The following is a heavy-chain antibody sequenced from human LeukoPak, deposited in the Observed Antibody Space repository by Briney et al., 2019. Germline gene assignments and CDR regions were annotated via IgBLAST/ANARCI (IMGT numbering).Heavy chain of an antibody. D-gene: IGHD3-22*01. Sequence: ASVKVSCKASGYTFTSYDINWVRQATGQGLEWMGWMNPNSGNTGYAQKFQGRVTVTRNTSISTAYMELSSLRSEDTAVYYCARDGHRMYYYESSVYRFDYWGQGTLVTVSS. CDR2: MNPNSGNT. CDR3: ARDGHRMYYYESSVYRFDY. CDR1: GYTFTSYD. J-gene: IGHJ4*02. V-gene: IGHV1-8*01.